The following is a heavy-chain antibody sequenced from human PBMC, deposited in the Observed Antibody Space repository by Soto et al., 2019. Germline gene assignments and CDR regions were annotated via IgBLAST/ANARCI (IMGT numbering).Heavy chain of an antibody. CDR3: ARESGNWLLPWLEP. D-gene: IGHD1-20*01. CDR1: GFNFSNHW. J-gene: IGHJ5*02. V-gene: IGHV3-74*01. CDR2: ITSDGKSK. Sequence: GGSLRLSCAASGFNFSNHWMHWVRQRPGEGLVWVSRITSDGKSKAYAESVKGRFAISRDNAKNTLYLQMNGLTAEATAVYYFARESGNWLLPWLEPWGLGTLVTVSS.